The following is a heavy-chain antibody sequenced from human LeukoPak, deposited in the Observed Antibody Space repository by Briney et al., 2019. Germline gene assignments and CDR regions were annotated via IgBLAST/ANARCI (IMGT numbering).Heavy chain of an antibody. V-gene: IGHV4-38-2*02. CDR2: IYHSGNT. D-gene: IGHD3-22*01. J-gene: IGHJ3*02. CDR3: VRSSEGGYYYDSSGYYAVILDAFDI. Sequence: PSETLSLTCTVSGYSISTGYYWGWIRQPPGKGLEWIGNIYHSGNTYYNPSLKSRVTISVDTSKNQFSLNLSSVTAADTAVYYCVRSSEGGYYYDSSGYYAVILDAFDIWGQGTMVAVSS. CDR1: GYSISTGYY.